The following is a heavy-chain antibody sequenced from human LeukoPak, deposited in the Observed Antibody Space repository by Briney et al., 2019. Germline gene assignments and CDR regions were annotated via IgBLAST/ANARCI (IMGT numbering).Heavy chain of an antibody. CDR1: GFTFSSFA. CDR2: ISGSVGVT. Sequence: PGGSLRLSCAGSGFTFSSFAMSWVRQAPGKGLEWVSGISGSVGVTHYADSVKGRFTISRDNSKNTLYLQMNSLRAEDTAVYYCALSGSSAWYLDYWGQGTLVTVSS. V-gene: IGHV3-23*01. D-gene: IGHD6-19*01. CDR3: ALSGSSAWYLDY. J-gene: IGHJ4*02.